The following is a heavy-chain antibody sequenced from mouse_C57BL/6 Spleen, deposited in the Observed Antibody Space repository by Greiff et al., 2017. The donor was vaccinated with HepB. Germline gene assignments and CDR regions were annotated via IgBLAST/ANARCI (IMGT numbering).Heavy chain of an antibody. CDR1: GYTFTSYW. V-gene: IGHV1-69*01. CDR3: GRAYDGYYGGFFAY. J-gene: IGHJ3*01. CDR2: IDPSDSYT. D-gene: IGHD2-3*01. Sequence: QVQLQQPGAELVMPGASVKLSCKASGYTFTSYWMHWVKQRPGQGLEWIGEIDPSDSYTNYNQKFKGKSTLTVDKSSSTAYMQLSSLTSEDSAVYYCGRAYDGYYGGFFAYWGQGTLVTVSA.